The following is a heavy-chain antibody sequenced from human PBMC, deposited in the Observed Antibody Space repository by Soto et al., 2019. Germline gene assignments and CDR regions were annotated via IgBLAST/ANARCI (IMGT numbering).Heavy chain of an antibody. V-gene: IGHV3-30*02. J-gene: IGHJ3*02. CDR3: ATSTLTDAFDI. D-gene: IGHD2-15*01. CDR1: RFSFSDYG. Sequence: QVQLVESGGGVVQPGGSRRLSCEASRFSFSDYGMHWVRQAPGKGLEWVALIRDDGSATYYSDSVKGRFAISRDNSKNTLYLQMNRLRAEDTAVYYCATSTLTDAFDIWGQRTMVSVSS. CDR2: IRDDGSAT.